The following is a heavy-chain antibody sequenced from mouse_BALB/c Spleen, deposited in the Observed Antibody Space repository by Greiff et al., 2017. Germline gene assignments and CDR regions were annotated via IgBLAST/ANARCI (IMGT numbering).Heavy chain of an antibody. V-gene: IGHV2-9*02. CDR1: GFSLTSYG. Sequence: VKLVESGPGLVAPSQSLSITCTVSGFSLTSYGVHWVRQPPGKGLEWLGVIWAGGSTNYNSALMSRLSISKDNSKSQVFLKMNSLQTDDTAMYYCARDDYYGAWFAYWGQGTLVTVSA. D-gene: IGHD1-1*01. J-gene: IGHJ3*01. CDR2: IWAGGST. CDR3: ARDDYYGAWFAY.